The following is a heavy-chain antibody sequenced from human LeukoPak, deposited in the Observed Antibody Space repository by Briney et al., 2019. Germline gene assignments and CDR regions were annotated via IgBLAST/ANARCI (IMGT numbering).Heavy chain of an antibody. Sequence: GGSLRLSCAASGFTFSNYGMHWVRQAPGKGLEWVAVIWYDGSNKYYADSVKGRFTISRDNSNNTLYLQMNRLIAEDTALYYCARDAWIAVVPAAISGWYFDLWVRGTLVTVSS. J-gene: IGHJ2*01. D-gene: IGHD2-2*02. V-gene: IGHV3-33*01. CDR3: ARDAWIAVVPAAISGWYFDL. CDR2: IWYDGSNK. CDR1: GFTFSNYG.